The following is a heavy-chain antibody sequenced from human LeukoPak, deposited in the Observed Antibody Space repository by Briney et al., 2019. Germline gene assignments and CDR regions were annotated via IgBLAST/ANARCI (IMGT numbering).Heavy chain of an antibody. CDR2: IFPSGGEI. Sequence: PGGSLRLSCAASGFTLSSSAMSWVRQAPGKGLEWVSSIFPSGGEIHYADSVRGRFTISRDNSKSTLSLQMNSLRAEDTAIYYCATYRQVLLPFESWGQGTLVTVSS. CDR1: GFTLSSSA. D-gene: IGHD2-8*02. V-gene: IGHV3-23*01. CDR3: ATYRQVLLPFES. J-gene: IGHJ4*02.